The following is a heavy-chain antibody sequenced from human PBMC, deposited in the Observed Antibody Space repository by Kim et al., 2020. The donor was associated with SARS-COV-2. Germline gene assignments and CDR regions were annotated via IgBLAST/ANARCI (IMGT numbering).Heavy chain of an antibody. Sequence: GGSLRLSCAASGFTFSNYAMNWVRQAPGKGLEWVSLISGGGENTYYAESVKGRFSMSRDISKNTLYLQMNSLRDEDTAVYYCAKNLDFSCYSSIDHWGQGTLVTVSS. D-gene: IGHD2-2*02. CDR2: ISGGGENT. CDR3: AKNLDFSCYSSIDH. V-gene: IGHV3-23*01. CDR1: GFTFSNYA. J-gene: IGHJ4*02.